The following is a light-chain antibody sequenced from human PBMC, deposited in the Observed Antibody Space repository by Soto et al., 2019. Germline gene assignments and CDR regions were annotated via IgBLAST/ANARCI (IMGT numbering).Light chain of an antibody. CDR3: NSYTSISTYV. Sequence: QSALTQPASVSGSPGQSITISCTGTTSDVGRYNYVSWSQQHQGKAPKLIIYYVSNRPSGVSNRFSGSKSGKTASLIISGLQGEDEADYYCNSYTSISTYVFGTGTKVTVL. J-gene: IGLJ1*01. V-gene: IGLV2-14*01. CDR1: TSDVGRYNY. CDR2: YVS.